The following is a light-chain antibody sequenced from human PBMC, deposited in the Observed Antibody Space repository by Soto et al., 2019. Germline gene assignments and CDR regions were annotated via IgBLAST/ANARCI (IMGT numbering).Light chain of an antibody. CDR1: SSDIGVYNY. CDR2: DVS. Sequence: QSALTQPASVSGSPGQSITVSCTGTSSDIGVYNYVSWYQQHPGKAPKVMIYDVSNRPSGVSNRFSGSKSGNTASLTISGIQADDEADYYCSSYTINSTLVFGTGTKVTVL. J-gene: IGLJ1*01. V-gene: IGLV2-14*01. CDR3: SSYTINSTLV.